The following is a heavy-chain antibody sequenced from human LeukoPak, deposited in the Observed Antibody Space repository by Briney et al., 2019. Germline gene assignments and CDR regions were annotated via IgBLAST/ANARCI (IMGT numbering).Heavy chain of an antibody. D-gene: IGHD4-17*01. CDR2: IYPGPSDT. V-gene: IGHV5-51*01. CDR3: ARHAVTLDY. Sequence: VESLNLSCKASGYSFTNYWIGGGRQTPGKSLEWLGIIYPGPSDTRYGPSFHGQVTISANKSISAAYLQWSSLKASDTAMYYCARHAVTLDYWGQGTPVTVSS. J-gene: IGHJ4*02. CDR1: GYSFTNYW.